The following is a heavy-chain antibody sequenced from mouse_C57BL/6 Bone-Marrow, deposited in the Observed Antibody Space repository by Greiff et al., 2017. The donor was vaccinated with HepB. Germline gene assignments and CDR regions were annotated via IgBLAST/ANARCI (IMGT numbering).Heavy chain of an antibody. V-gene: IGHV5-12*01. Sequence: EVQVVESGGGLVQPGGSLKLSCAASGFTFSDYYMYWVRQTPEKRLEWVAYISNGGGSPYYPDTAKGRFTISRDNAKNTLYLQMSRLKSEDTAMYYCARHHYYGSSYDWYFDVWGTGTTVTVSS. D-gene: IGHD1-1*01. CDR2: ISNGGGSP. CDR1: GFTFSDYY. CDR3: ARHHYYGSSYDWYFDV. J-gene: IGHJ1*03.